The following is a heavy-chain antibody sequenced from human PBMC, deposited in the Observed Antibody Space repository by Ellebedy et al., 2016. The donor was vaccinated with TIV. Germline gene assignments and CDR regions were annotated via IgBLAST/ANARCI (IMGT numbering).Heavy chain of an antibody. D-gene: IGHD1-26*01. CDR2: IKQDGSET. CDR1: GFSFSSYW. V-gene: IGHV3-7*04. CDR3: ARGENYYGMDV. Sequence: PGGSLRLSCAASGFSFSSYWMSWVRQAPGKGLEWVANIKQDGSETYYVDSVKGRFTISRDNAKNSLYLQMNSLRAEDTAMYYCARGENYYGMDVWGQGTTVTVSS. J-gene: IGHJ6*02.